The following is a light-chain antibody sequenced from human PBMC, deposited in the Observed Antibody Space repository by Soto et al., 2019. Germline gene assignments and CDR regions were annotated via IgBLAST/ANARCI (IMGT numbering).Light chain of an antibody. CDR2: GAS. CDR1: QSVSSN. Sequence: EIVMTQSPATLSLSPGERVTLSCRASQSVSSNLAWYQQKPGQAPRLLFYGASTRATGIPARFSGSGSETALTLTSSSLHYEDFAVYYCQQSNKRPYTFGQGTKLEIK. J-gene: IGKJ2*01. V-gene: IGKV3-15*01. CDR3: QQSNKRPYT.